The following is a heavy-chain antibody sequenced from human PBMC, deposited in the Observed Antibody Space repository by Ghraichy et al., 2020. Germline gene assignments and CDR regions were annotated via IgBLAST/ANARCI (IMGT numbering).Heavy chain of an antibody. CDR1: GGSISSGGYY. J-gene: IGHJ4*02. CDR2: IYYSGST. Sequence: SETLSLTCTVSGGSISSGGYYWSWIRQHPGKGLEWIGYIYYSGSTYYNPSLKSRVTISVDTSKNQFSLKLSSVTAADTAVYYCARDKRGSPPGGGYFDYWGQGTLVTVSS. V-gene: IGHV4-31*03. CDR3: ARDKRGSPPGGGYFDY. D-gene: IGHD3-16*01.